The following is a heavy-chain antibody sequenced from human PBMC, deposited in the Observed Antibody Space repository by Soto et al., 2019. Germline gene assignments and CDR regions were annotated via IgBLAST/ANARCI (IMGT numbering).Heavy chain of an antibody. J-gene: IGHJ6*02. CDR3: AKAGRTVTYYYYYYDMDV. CDR1: GFTFSSYT. D-gene: IGHD3-10*01. CDR2: ISGSGGST. V-gene: IGHV3-23*01. Sequence: GGSLRLSCAASGFTFSSYTMSWVRQAPGKGLEWVSTISGSGGSTYSADSVKGRFTISRDNSKNTLYLQMNSLRAEDTALYYCAKAGRTVTYYYYYYDMDVWGQGTTVTVSS.